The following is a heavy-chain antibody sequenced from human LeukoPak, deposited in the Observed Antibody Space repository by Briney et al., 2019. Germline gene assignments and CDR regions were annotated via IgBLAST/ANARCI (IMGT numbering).Heavy chain of an antibody. V-gene: IGHV1-69*02. CDR3: ARAYCSGGSCYFDY. D-gene: IGHD2-15*01. Sequence: PMASVKVSCKASGGTFSSYTISWVRQAPGQGLEWMGRIIPILGIANYAQKFQGRATITADKSTSTAYMELSSLRSEDTAVYYCARAYCSGGSCYFDYWGQGTLVTVSS. J-gene: IGHJ4*02. CDR1: GGTFSSYT. CDR2: IIPILGIA.